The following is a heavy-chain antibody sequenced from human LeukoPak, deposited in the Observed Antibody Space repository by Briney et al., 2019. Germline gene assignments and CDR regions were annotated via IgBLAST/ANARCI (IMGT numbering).Heavy chain of an antibody. CDR1: GGSISSSSYY. D-gene: IGHD3-10*01. Sequence: PSQTLSLTCTVSGGSISSSSYYWSWIRQPAGKGLEWIGRIYTSGSTNYNPSLKSRVTISVDTSKNQFSLKLSSVTAADTAVYYCARENMVRGVEPDYWGQGTLVTVSS. V-gene: IGHV4-61*02. CDR3: ARENMVRGVEPDY. CDR2: IYTSGST. J-gene: IGHJ4*02.